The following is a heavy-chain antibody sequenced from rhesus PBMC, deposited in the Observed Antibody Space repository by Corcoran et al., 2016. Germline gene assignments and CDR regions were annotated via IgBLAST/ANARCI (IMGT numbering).Heavy chain of an antibody. J-gene: IGHJ4*01. D-gene: IGHD1-20*01. Sequence: QLQLQESGPGLVKPSETLSVTCAVSGGSISSSYWSWIRQAPGKGLELIGYIYGSGSSTNYNPSLKSRVTLSVDTSKNQLSLKLSSVTTADTAVYYCAREGAGTALFFDWGQGVLVTVSS. CDR2: IYGSGSST. V-gene: IGHV4-169*02. CDR3: AREGAGTALFFD. CDR1: GGSISSSY.